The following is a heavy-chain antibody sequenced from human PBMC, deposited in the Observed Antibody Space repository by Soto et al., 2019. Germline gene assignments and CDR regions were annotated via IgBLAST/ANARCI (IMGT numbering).Heavy chain of an antibody. D-gene: IGHD3-22*01. CDR1: GYRFTSYR. J-gene: IGHJ3*02. Sequence: GESLKISCKGSGYRFTSYRISWVRQTPGKGLELMGRIDPSDSYTNYSPTFQCHVTISADKFISTAYLQWGSLKSSDTAMYYSGSIRFSDSSGYYDAFDSLDHGTMVTV. CDR2: IDPSDSYT. CDR3: GSIRFSDSSGYYDAFDS. V-gene: IGHV5-10-1*01.